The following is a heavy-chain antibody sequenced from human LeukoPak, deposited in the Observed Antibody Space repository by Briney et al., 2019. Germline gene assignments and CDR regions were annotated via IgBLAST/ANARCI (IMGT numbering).Heavy chain of an antibody. CDR2: ISNVGGSK. D-gene: IGHD2-2*01. CDR3: ARDLSTGPADYCFDS. Sequence: GGSLRLSCAASGFTFSDYAIHWVRQAPGKGLEWVSVISNVGGSKHYADSVKGRFTISGDNSKNTLLLQMNSLRPEDTAVYYCARDLSTGPADYCFDSWGQGTLVTVSS. CDR1: GFTFSDYA. J-gene: IGHJ4*02. V-gene: IGHV3-30-3*01.